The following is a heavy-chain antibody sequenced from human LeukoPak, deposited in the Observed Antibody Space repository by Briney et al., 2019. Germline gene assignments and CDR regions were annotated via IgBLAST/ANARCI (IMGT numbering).Heavy chain of an antibody. CDR2: INHSGST. V-gene: IGHV4-34*01. CDR1: GGSFSGYY. Sequence: SETLSLTCAVYGGSFSGYYWSWIRQPPGKGLEWIGEINHSGSTNYNPSLKSRVTISVDTSKKQFSLKLSSVTAADTAVYYCARGRGRDGDNLTPWGQGTLVTVSS. D-gene: IGHD5-24*01. J-gene: IGHJ4*02. CDR3: ARGRGRDGDNLTP.